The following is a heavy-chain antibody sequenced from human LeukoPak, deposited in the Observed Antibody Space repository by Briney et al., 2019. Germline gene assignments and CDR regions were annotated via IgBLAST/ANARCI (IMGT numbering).Heavy chain of an antibody. CDR3: ARGIWSARTVDYYLDS. D-gene: IGHD2-21*01. CDR2: INAGNGHT. J-gene: IGHJ4*02. CDR1: GYTFSNYA. V-gene: IGHV1-3*01. Sequence: ASVKVSCKASGYTFSNYAIHWERQAPGQRFEWMGWINAGNGHTKYSQNFQGRVTITRDSSASTVYMELSSLTSEDTAVYYCARGIWSARTVDYYLDSWGQGTLVTVSS.